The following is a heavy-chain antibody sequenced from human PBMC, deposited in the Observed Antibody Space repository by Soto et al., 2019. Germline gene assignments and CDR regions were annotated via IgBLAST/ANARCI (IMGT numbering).Heavy chain of an antibody. CDR2: INHSGST. Sequence: QVQLQQWGAGLLKPSETLSLTCAVYGGSFSGYYWSWIRQPPGKGLEWIGEINHSGSTNYNPSLKSRVTISVDTSKNQFSLKLSSVTAADTAVYYCARVVVGYYDSSGYHDAFDIWGQGTMVTVSS. CDR3: ARVVVGYYDSSGYHDAFDI. CDR1: GGSFSGYY. J-gene: IGHJ3*02. D-gene: IGHD3-22*01. V-gene: IGHV4-34*01.